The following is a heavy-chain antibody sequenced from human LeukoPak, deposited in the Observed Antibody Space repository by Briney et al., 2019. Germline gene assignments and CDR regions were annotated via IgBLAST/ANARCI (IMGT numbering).Heavy chain of an antibody. D-gene: IGHD2-21*02. V-gene: IGHV1-46*01. CDR2: INPSGGST. CDR1: GYTFTSYY. CDR3: ARDVLAYCGSDCRNFEGYYFDY. J-gene: IGHJ4*02. Sequence: ASVKVSCKASGYTFTSYYMHWVRQAPGQGLEWMGIINPSGGSTSYAQKFQGRVTMTRDMSTSTVYMELSSLRSEDTAVYYCARDVLAYCGSDCRNFEGYYFDYWGQGTLVTVSS.